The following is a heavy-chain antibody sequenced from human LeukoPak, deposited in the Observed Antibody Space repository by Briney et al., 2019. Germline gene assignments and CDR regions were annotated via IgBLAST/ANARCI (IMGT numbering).Heavy chain of an antibody. D-gene: IGHD3-10*02. CDR2: IIPIFGTA. Sequence: SVKVSCKASGGTFSSYAISWVRQAPGQGLEWMGGIIPIFGTANYAQKFQGRVTITTDESTSTAYMELSSLRSEDTAVYYCARDMLKTDAFDIWGQGTMVTVSS. CDR1: GGTFSSYA. J-gene: IGHJ3*02. V-gene: IGHV1-69*05. CDR3: ARDMLKTDAFDI.